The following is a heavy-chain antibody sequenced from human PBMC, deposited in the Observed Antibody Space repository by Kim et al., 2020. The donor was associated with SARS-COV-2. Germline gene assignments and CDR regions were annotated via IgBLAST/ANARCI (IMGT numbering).Heavy chain of an antibody. V-gene: IGHV3-23*05. CDR3: ATRHPLTTFGDLFFDY. CDR2: LTSTSNNT. CDR1: GVTFTNYT. Sequence: GGSLRLSCVVSGVTFTNYTMNWVRQASGKGLEWVSSLTSTSNNTYYADSVKGRFTISRDNSKNTLFLQMNNLRAEDTALYYCATRHPLTTFGDLFFDYG. D-gene: IGHD3-3*01. J-gene: IGHJ4*01.